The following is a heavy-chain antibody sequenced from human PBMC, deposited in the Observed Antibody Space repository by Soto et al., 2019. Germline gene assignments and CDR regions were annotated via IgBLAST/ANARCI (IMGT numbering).Heavy chain of an antibody. Sequence: PSETLSLTCAVSGYSISSGYYWGWIRQPPGKGLEWIGSIYHSGSTYYNPSLKSRVTISVDTSKNQFSLKLSSVTAADTAVYYCARDPTPYSGSYIYYVYGMDVWGQGTTVTVSS. CDR1: GYSISSGYY. CDR3: ARDPTPYSGSYIYYVYGMDV. V-gene: IGHV4-38-2*02. CDR2: IYHSGST. D-gene: IGHD1-26*01. J-gene: IGHJ6*02.